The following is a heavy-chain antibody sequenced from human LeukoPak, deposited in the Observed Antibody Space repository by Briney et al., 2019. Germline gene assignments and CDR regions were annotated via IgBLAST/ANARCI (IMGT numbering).Heavy chain of an antibody. CDR1: GFTFSSYA. D-gene: IGHD5-12*01. V-gene: IGHV3-23*01. J-gene: IGHJ4*02. CDR3: ATSVGDGYDSN. CDR2: ISGSGGST. Sequence: GGSLRLSCAASGFTFSSYAMSWVRQAPGKGLEWVSAISGSGGSTYYADSVKGRFTISRDNAKNSLYLQMNSLRAEDTAVYYCATSVGDGYDSNWGQGTLVTVSS.